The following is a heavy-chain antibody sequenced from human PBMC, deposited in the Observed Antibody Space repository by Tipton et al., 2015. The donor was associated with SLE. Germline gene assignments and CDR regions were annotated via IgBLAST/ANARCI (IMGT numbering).Heavy chain of an antibody. CDR3: ARHGIVGAPTYYYYGMDV. CDR2: INHSGST. J-gene: IGHJ6*02. CDR1: GGSFSGYY. V-gene: IGHV4-34*01. D-gene: IGHD1-26*01. Sequence: LRLSCAVYGGSFSGYYWSWIRQPPGKGLEWIGEINHSGSTNYNPSLKSRVTISVDTSKNQFSLKLSSVTAADTAMYYCARHGIVGAPTYYYYGMDVWGQGTTVTVSS.